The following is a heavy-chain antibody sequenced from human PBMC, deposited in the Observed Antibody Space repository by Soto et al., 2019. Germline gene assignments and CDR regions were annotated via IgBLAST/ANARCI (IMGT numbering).Heavy chain of an antibody. CDR3: AKDKVPAAPSNWFDP. CDR2: ISGSGGST. J-gene: IGHJ5*02. Sequence: GGSLRLSCAASGFTFSSYAMSWVCEAPGKGLEWVSAISGSGGSTYYAGSVKGRFTISSNNSKNTLYLQTNSLRAEDTAVYYCAKDKVPAAPSNWFDPWGQGTLVTVSS. CDR1: GFTFSSYA. V-gene: IGHV3-23*01. D-gene: IGHD2-2*01.